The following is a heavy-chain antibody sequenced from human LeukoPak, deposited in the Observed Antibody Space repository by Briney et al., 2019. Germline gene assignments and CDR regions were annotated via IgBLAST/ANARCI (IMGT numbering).Heavy chain of an antibody. CDR2: IFPGTSEV. CDR3: ARSRTAMVYDGMDV. V-gene: IGHV5-51*01. CDR1: GYSFSTYW. J-gene: IGHJ6*02. D-gene: IGHD5-18*01. Sequence: GESLKISCKDSGYSFSTYWVGWVRQMPGKGLEYMGIIFPGTSEVRYSPAFQGQVTISADKSISTAYLQWSSLKASDTAMYYCARSRTAMVYDGMDVWGQGTTVTVSS.